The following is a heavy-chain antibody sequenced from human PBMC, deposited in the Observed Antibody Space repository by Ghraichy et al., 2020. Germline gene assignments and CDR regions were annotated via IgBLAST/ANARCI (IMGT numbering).Heavy chain of an antibody. CDR3: ASQVNSDPPAYFDY. D-gene: IGHD2/OR15-2a*01. CDR1: GGSISSSSYY. J-gene: IGHJ4*02. Sequence: SETLSLTCTVSGGSISSSSYYWGWIRQPPGKGLEWIGSIYYSGSTYYNPSLKSRVTISVDTSKNQFSLKLSSVTAADTAVYYCASQVNSDPPAYFDYWGQGTLVTVSS. CDR2: IYYSGST. V-gene: IGHV4-39*07.